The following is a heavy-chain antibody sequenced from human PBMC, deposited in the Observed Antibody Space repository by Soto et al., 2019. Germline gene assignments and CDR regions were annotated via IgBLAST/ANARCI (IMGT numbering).Heavy chain of an antibody. V-gene: IGHV1-69*08. CDR1: GGTFSRNT. CDR2: IIPLLNIP. D-gene: IGHD3-10*01. J-gene: IGHJ6*02. Sequence: QVQLVQSGAEVKKPGSSVKVSCKASGGTFSRNTISWVRQAPGQGLEWMGRIIPLLNIPNYAQNFQGRVMMTADRSTTTVYMEVSSLKSEDTAVYYCARDRGLVSAVGGKMVNHSGLDVWGQGTTVTVSS. CDR3: ARDRGLVSAVGGKMVNHSGLDV.